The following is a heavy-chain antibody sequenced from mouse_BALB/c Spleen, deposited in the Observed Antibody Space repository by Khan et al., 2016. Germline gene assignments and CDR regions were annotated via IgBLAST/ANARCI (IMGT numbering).Heavy chain of an antibody. V-gene: IGHV9-3*02. Sequence: QIQLVQSGPELKKPGETVKISCKASGYTFTNYGMNWVKQAPGKGLKWMGWINTNTGEPTYAEEFKGRFAFSLETSASTAYLQINNLKNEDTATXFMAEAYYCSNWFAYWGQGTLVTVAA. J-gene: IGHJ3*01. CDR1: GYTFTNYG. D-gene: IGHD1-1*01. CDR3: AEAYYCSNWFAY. CDR2: INTNTGEP.